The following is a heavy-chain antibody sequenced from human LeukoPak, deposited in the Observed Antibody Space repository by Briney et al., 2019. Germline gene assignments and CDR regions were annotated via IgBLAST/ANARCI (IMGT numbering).Heavy chain of an antibody. CDR2: INPNSGGT. V-gene: IGHV1-2*02. CDR3: ARDRAGGIAVAGDY. D-gene: IGHD6-19*01. Sequence: ASVKVSCKASGYTFTGYYMHWVRQAPGQGLEWMGWINPNSGGTNYAQKFQDRVTMTRDTSINTVYMELSGLRSDDTAVFYCARDRAGGIAVAGDYWGQGMLVTVSS. J-gene: IGHJ4*02. CDR1: GYTFTGYY.